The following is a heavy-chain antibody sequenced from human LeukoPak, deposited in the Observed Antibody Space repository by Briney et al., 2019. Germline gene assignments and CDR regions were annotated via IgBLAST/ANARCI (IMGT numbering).Heavy chain of an antibody. D-gene: IGHD5-18*01. CDR2: IFYSGRT. Sequence: KSSETLSLTCSVSGGSISSYYWNWIRQPPGKGLEWIGYIFYSGRTSYNPSLKSRVTISVDTSKNHFSLTLSSVTAADTAVYYCARGQKYIYGYTVTELGSGYFDYWGQGTLVTVSS. CDR1: GGSISSYY. V-gene: IGHV4-59*01. CDR3: ARGQKYIYGYTVTELGSGYFDY. J-gene: IGHJ4*02.